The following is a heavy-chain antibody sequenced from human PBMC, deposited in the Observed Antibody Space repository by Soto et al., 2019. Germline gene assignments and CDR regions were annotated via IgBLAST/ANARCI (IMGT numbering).Heavy chain of an antibody. D-gene: IGHD6-19*01. Sequence: SETLSLTCTVSGGSISSSSYYWGWIRQPPGKGLEWIGSIYYSGSTYYNPSLKSRVTISVDTSKNQFSLKLSSVTAADTAVYYCARLPRLQLLLYSSGWTGFDYWGQGTLVTVSS. CDR1: GGSISSSSYY. CDR3: ARLPRLQLLLYSSGWTGFDY. J-gene: IGHJ4*02. V-gene: IGHV4-39*01. CDR2: IYYSGST.